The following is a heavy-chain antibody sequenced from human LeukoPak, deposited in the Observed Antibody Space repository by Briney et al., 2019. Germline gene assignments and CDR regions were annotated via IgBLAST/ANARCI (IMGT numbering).Heavy chain of an antibody. CDR3: ARGYSYALPHYYYGMDV. Sequence: GGSLRLSCEASGFTFNNYWMHWVRQAPGKGLVWVSRIRTDGLETSYADSVKGRFTVSRDNAKNTLYLQMNSLRAEDTAVYYCARGYSYALPHYYYGMDVWGQGTTVTVSS. D-gene: IGHD5-18*01. J-gene: IGHJ6*02. CDR2: IRTDGLET. V-gene: IGHV3-74*01. CDR1: GFTFNNYW.